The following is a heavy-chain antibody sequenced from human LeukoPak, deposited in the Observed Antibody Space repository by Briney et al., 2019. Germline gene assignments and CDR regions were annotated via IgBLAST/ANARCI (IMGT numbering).Heavy chain of an antibody. V-gene: IGHV4-59*01. J-gene: IGHJ5*02. CDR3: VRSSENYFGP. CDR1: GGSITSDY. Sequence: SETLSLTCIVSGGSITSDYWSWIRQPPGKGLEWIGEIYYSGGTKYIPSLKSRVTMSVDTSKNQFSLRLTSVTAADTAIYYCVRSSENYFGPWGQGTLVTVSS. CDR2: IYYSGGT. D-gene: IGHD3-10*01.